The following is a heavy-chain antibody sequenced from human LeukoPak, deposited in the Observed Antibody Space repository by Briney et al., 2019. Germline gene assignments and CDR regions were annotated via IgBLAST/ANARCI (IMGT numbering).Heavy chain of an antibody. CDR1: GFTFAIHA. V-gene: IGHV3-23*01. Sequence: GGSLRLSCAASGFTFAIHAMTWVRQAPGKGLEWVSGISGDGASTHYAESVKGQFTISRDNAKNSLYLQTNSLRVEDTAMYYCSRDSGMAVDWGQGTLVTVSS. D-gene: IGHD6-19*01. CDR2: ISGDGAST. J-gene: IGHJ1*01. CDR3: SRDSGMAVD.